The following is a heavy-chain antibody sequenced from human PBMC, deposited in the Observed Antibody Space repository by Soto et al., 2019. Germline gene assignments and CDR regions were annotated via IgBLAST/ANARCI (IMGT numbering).Heavy chain of an antibody. Sequence: SGPTLVNPTQTLTLTCPFSGFSLSTSGMCVSWIRQPPGKALEWLARIDWDDDKYYSTSLKTRLTISKDTSKNQVVLTMTNMDPVDTATYYCARVGSSIAVRPFDYWGQGTLVTVSS. CDR1: GFSLSTSGMC. CDR2: IDWDDDK. J-gene: IGHJ4*02. V-gene: IGHV2-70*11. CDR3: ARVGSSIAVRPFDY. D-gene: IGHD6-6*01.